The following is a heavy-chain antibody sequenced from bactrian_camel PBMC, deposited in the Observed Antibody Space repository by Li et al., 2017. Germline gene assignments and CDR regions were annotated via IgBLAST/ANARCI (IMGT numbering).Heavy chain of an antibody. CDR3: ATESWCGTYPQ. CDR1: GYTAKTCS. CDR2: ISGNGRT. D-gene: IGHD2*01. Sequence: VQLVESGGGSVQAGGSLKLSCAASGYTAKTCSWNWCRQSPGKDRELVSHISGNGRTWYADSVKGRFTSSIDNAKNTVYLQMTSLKPEDTSVYYCATESWCGTYPQRGQGTQVTVS. V-gene: IGHV3S60*01. J-gene: IGHJ4*01.